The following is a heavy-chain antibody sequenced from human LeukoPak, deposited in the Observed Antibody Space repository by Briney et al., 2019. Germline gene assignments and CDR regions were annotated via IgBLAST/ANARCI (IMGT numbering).Heavy chain of an antibody. Sequence: GGSLRLSCAASGFKFSDYYMTWIRQAPGKGLEWVSHISNSSDSIYYADSVEGRFTISRDNSKNTLYLQMNSLRAEDTAVYYCAKGVIAAAGSGYYYYMDVWGKGTTVTVSS. CDR2: ISNSSDSI. D-gene: IGHD6-13*01. CDR1: GFKFSDYY. CDR3: AKGVIAAAGSGYYYYMDV. J-gene: IGHJ6*03. V-gene: IGHV3-11*01.